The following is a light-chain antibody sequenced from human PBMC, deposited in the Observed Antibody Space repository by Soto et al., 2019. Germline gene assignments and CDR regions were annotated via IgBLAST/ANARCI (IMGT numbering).Light chain of an antibody. Sequence: QSALTQPASVSGSPGQSITISCTGTSSDVGGYNYVSWYQQHPGKAPKLMIYEVSNRPSGVSTRFSGSKSGNTASLTISGLQAEDEADYYCSSYTSISTLYVFGTGTKLTVL. CDR2: EVS. CDR3: SSYTSISTLYV. J-gene: IGLJ1*01. V-gene: IGLV2-14*01. CDR1: SSDVGGYNY.